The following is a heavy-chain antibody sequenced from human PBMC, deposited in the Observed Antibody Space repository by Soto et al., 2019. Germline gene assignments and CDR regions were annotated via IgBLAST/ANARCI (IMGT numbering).Heavy chain of an antibody. V-gene: IGHV4-59*01. D-gene: IGHD3-16*02. CDR2: IYYSGST. CDR3: ARATPGYDYIWGSYRFDY. Sequence: LETLSLTCTFSGCSISSYYWSLIRQPPGKGLEWIGYIYYSGSTNYNPSLKSRVTILVDTSKNQFSLKLSSVTAAATAVYYCARATPGYDYIWGSYRFDYWGQGTLVTVSS. J-gene: IGHJ4*02. CDR1: GCSISSYY.